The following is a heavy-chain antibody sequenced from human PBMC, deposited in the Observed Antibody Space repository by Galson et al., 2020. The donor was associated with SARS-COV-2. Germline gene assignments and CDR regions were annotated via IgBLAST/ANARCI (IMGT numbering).Heavy chain of an antibody. J-gene: IGHJ5*02. CDR3: AKGTGRGSFYVNS. CDR1: GFTFDDYA. V-gene: IGHV3-43D*03. D-gene: IGHD1-26*01. Sequence: LSLTCAASGFTFDDYAMHWVRQAPGKGLEWVSLINWDGSSSYHADSVKGRFTISRDNSKNSLYLQMNSLRVEDTALYFCAKGTGRGSFYVNSLGQGTLVTVTS. CDR2: INWDGSSS.